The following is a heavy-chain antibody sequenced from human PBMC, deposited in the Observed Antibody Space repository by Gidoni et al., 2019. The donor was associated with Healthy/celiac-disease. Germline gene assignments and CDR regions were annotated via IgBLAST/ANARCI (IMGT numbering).Heavy chain of an antibody. Sequence: EVQLVESGGGLVQPGGSLRLSCAASGLPFSSYWMSWVRQAPGKGLEWVSNIKQDGSEKYYVDAVKGRFTISRDNAKNALYLQMNSLRAEDTAVYYCARDSPYYYGSGSLDYWGQGTLVTVSS. CDR1: GLPFSSYW. V-gene: IGHV3-7*01. D-gene: IGHD3-10*01. J-gene: IGHJ4*02. CDR2: IKQDGSEK. CDR3: ARDSPYYYGSGSLDY.